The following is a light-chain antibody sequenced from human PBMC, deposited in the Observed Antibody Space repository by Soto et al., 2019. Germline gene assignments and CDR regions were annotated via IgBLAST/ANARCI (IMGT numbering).Light chain of an antibody. J-gene: IGLJ2*01. CDR1: TSNIGAGYD. Sequence: SVLTQPPSVSGAPGQRSTIACTGSTSNIGAGYDVHWYRHHPGAAPKLLLYGDSHRPSGVPDRLSGYKSGTAASLAITGLQAEDEADYYCQSYDSGLVGLIFGAGTKLTVL. V-gene: IGLV1-40*01. CDR3: QSYDSGLVGLI. CDR2: GDS.